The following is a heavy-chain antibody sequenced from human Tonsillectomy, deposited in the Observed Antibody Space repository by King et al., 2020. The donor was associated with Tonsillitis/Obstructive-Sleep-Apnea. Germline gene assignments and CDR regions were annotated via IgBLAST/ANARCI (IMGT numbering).Heavy chain of an antibody. V-gene: IGHV4-39*01. CDR1: GGSISSSSYY. CDR2: IYYSGST. J-gene: IGHJ6*03. CDR3: ARHVDYRIDYYYYMDV. Sequence: LQLQESGPGLVKPSETLSLTCTVSGGSISSSSYYWGWIRQPPGGLEGIGSIYYSGSTYYNPALKSRVTISVDTSKNQFSLKLSSVTAADTAVYYCARHVDYRIDYYYYMDVWGKGTTVTVSS. D-gene: IGHD4-11*01.